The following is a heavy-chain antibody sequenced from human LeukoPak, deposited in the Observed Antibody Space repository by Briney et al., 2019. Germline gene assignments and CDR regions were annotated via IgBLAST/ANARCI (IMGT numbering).Heavy chain of an antibody. V-gene: IGHV4-30-4*08. Sequence: SETLSLTCTVSGGSVSSATYYWSWIRQPPGKGLEWIGYIYYSGSTYYNPSLKSRVTISVDTSKNQFSLKLSSVTAADTAVYYCARVRIVGAIYFDYWGQGTLVTVSS. CDR2: IYYSGST. J-gene: IGHJ4*02. D-gene: IGHD1-26*01. CDR3: ARVRIVGAIYFDY. CDR1: GGSVSSATYY.